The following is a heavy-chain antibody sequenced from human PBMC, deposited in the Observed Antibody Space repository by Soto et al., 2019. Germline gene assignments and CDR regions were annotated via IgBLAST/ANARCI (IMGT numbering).Heavy chain of an antibody. CDR2: ISGSGFKK. Sequence: GESLKISCAASVFTFSSYWMSWVRQAPGKGLEWISSISGSGFKKYYADSVKGRFTISRDNSKSTVYLELNNLSAEDTAVYHCAKNQGVELVPLATVDWFDPWGQGSVVTV. CDR1: VFTFSSYW. V-gene: IGHV3-23*01. D-gene: IGHD1-26*01. J-gene: IGHJ5*02. CDR3: AKNQGVELVPLATVDWFDP.